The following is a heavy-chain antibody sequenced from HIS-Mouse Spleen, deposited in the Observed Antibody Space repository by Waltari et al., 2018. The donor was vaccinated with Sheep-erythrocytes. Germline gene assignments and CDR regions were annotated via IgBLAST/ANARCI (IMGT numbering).Heavy chain of an antibody. CDR3: ARHKDTAMVHFDY. CDR1: GGSISSSSYY. D-gene: IGHD5-18*01. V-gene: IGHV4-39*01. CDR2: IYYSGST. Sequence: QLQLQESGPGLVKPSETLSLTCTVSGGSISSSSYYWGWIRQPPGKGLEGIGSIYYSGSTYYNPSLKSRVTISVDTSKNQFSLKLSSVTAADTAVYYCARHKDTAMVHFDYWGQGTLVTVSS. J-gene: IGHJ4*02.